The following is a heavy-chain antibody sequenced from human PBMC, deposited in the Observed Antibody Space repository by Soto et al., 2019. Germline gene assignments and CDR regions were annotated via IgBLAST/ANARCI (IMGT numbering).Heavy chain of an antibody. CDR1: GGSISSYY. D-gene: IGHD3-3*01. CDR3: ARLIPTSPDLITIFGVVGPGNNWFDP. Sequence: SETLSLTCTVSGGSISSYYWSWVRQPPGKGLEWIGYIYYSGSTYYNPSLKSRVTISVDTSKNQFSLKLSSVTAADTAVYYCARLIPTSPDLITIFGVVGPGNNWFDPWGQGTQVTVSS. CDR2: IYYSGST. J-gene: IGHJ5*02. V-gene: IGHV4-59*06.